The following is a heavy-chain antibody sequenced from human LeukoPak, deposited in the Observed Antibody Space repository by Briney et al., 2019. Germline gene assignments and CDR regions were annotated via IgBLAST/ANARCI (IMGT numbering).Heavy chain of an antibody. V-gene: IGHV4-39*07. CDR2: INHSGST. Sequence: SETLSLTCTVSGGSISSGDYYWSWIRQPPGKGLEWIGEINHSGSTNYNPSLKSRVTISVDTSKNQFSLKLSSVTAADTAVYYCARGDRIVVVVEGNWFDPWGQGTLVTVSS. J-gene: IGHJ5*02. CDR3: ARGDRIVVVVEGNWFDP. D-gene: IGHD2-15*01. CDR1: GGSISSGDYY.